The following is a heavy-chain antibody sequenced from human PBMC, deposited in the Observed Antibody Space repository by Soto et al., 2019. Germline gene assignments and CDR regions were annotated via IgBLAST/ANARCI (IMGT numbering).Heavy chain of an antibody. CDR1: GYSCTSYW. D-gene: IGHD2-2*02. J-gene: IGHJ4*02. CDR3: ARQKYCSSTSCYTVDS. V-gene: IGHV5-51*01. CDR2: IYLGDSDT. Sequence: XESLKLSCQGSGYSCTSYWVGWVLQMPGKGLEWMGIIYLGDSDTRYSPSFQGQVTISADKSISTAYLQWSSLKASDTAMYYCARQKYCSSTSCYTVDSWGQGTLVTVSS.